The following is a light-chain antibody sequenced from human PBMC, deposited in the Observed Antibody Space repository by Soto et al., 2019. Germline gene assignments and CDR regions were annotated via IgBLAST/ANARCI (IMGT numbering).Light chain of an antibody. V-gene: IGKV3-20*01. Sequence: EIVLTQSPGTLSLSPGERATLSCRASQSVSSSYLAWYQQKPGQAPRLLIYGASSRATGIPDSFSGSGSGTDFTLNISRLEPEDFAVYYCHQYGSSPKTFGQGTKVEIK. J-gene: IGKJ1*01. CDR3: HQYGSSPKT. CDR2: GAS. CDR1: QSVSSSY.